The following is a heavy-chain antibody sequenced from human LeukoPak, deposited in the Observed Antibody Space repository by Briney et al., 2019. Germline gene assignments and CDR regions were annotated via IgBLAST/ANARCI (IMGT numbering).Heavy chain of an antibody. D-gene: IGHD6-6*01. CDR2: SHYSGDT. J-gene: IGHJ6*03. V-gene: IGHV4-59*11. Sequence: PSETLSLTCTVSSVSISSHDWSWIRQSPGKGLEWIGYSHYSGDTSYNPSLKGRVTISLDTSKNQFSLRLSSVTAADTAVYFCAKGEYSRTSYYHYYMDVWGKGTTVTVSS. CDR3: AKGEYSRTSYYHYYMDV. CDR1: SVSISSHD.